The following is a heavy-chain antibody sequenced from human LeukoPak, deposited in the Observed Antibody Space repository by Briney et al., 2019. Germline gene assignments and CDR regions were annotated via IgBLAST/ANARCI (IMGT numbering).Heavy chain of an antibody. D-gene: IGHD1-26*01. CDR1: GYTFTSYA. V-gene: IGHV7-4-1*02. CDR3: ARSMGELPPWPLGG. Sequence: ASVKVSCKASGYTFTSYAMNWVRQAPGQGLEWMGWINTNTGNPTYAQGFTGRFVFSLDTSVSTAYLQISSLKAEDTAVYYCARSMGELPPWPLGGWGQGTLVTVSS. CDR2: INTNTGNP. J-gene: IGHJ4*02.